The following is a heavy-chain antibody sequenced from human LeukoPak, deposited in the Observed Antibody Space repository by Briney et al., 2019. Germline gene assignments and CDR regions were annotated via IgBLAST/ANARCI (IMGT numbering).Heavy chain of an antibody. CDR3: ARAGGYCSGGSCYGNWFDP. J-gene: IGHJ5*02. D-gene: IGHD2-15*01. V-gene: IGHV4-61*02. Sequence: SETLSLTCTVSGGSISSGGYFWSWIRQPAGKGPEWIGRINTSGSTNYNPFLKSRVTISVDTSKNQSSLKLSSVTAADTAVYYCARAGGYCSGGSCYGNWFDPWGQGTLVTVSS. CDR2: INTSGST. CDR1: GGSISSGGYF.